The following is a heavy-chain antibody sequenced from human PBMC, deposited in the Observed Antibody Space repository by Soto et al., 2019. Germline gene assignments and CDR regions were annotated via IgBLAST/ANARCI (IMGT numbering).Heavy chain of an antibody. CDR3: ASHKEGRKFSHFDY. J-gene: IGHJ4*02. CDR1: GYTFTNYY. V-gene: IGHV1-46*01. D-gene: IGHD3-3*02. CDR2: INPSGGST. Sequence: GASVKVSCKASGYTFTNYYIHWVRQAPGQGLEWMGMINPSGGSTTYAQKFQGRVTMTRDTSTSTAYMELRSLRSDDTAVYYCASHKEGRKFSHFDYWGQGTLVTVSS.